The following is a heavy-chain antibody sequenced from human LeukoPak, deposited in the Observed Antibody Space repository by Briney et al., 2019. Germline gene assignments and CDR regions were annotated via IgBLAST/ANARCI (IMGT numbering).Heavy chain of an antibody. CDR2: MYPGDSDT. V-gene: IGHV5-51*01. Sequence: GESLKISCQGSGYSFTSYWIGWVRQLPGKGLEWMGIMYPGDSDTRYSPSFQGQVTISADKSISTAYLQWSSLKASDTAMYYCARHLNYYSLWDLSHGDAFDIWGQGTMVTVSS. CDR1: GYSFTSYW. J-gene: IGHJ3*02. CDR3: ARHLNYYSLWDLSHGDAFDI. D-gene: IGHD3-22*01.